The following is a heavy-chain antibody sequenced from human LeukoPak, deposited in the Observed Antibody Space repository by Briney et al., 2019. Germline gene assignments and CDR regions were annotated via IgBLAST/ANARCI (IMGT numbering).Heavy chain of an antibody. CDR3: ARDTGLPRGWFDP. J-gene: IGHJ5*02. Sequence: PSETLSLTCTVSGASISDSDFFWAWVRQPPGKGLEWIGSIYYSGSTYYNPSLKSRVTISVDTSKNQFSLKLSSVTAADTAVYYCARDTGLPRGWFDPWGQGTLVTVSS. D-gene: IGHD1-1*01. CDR2: IYYSGST. V-gene: IGHV4-39*07. CDR1: GASISDSDFF.